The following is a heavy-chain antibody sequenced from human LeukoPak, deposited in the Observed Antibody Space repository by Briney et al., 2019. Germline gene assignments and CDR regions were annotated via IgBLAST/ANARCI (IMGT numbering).Heavy chain of an antibody. CDR3: ARAYSGSYQAN. CDR2: ISAYNGNT. V-gene: IGHV1-18*04. D-gene: IGHD1-26*01. J-gene: IGHJ4*02. Sequence: ASVKVSCKASGYTFTGYYMHWVRQAPGQGLEWMGWISAYNGNTNYAQKLQGRVTMTTDTSTSTAYMELRSLRSDDTAVYYCARAYSGSYQANWGQGTLVTVSS. CDR1: GYTFTGYY.